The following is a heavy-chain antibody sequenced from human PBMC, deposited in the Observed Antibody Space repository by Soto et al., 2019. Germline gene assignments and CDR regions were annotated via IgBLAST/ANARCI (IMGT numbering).Heavy chain of an antibody. CDR2: IIPIFGTA. J-gene: IGHJ4*02. D-gene: IGHD3-22*01. CDR3: ATLRDPYYYDSSGYGEDY. CDR1: GGTFSSYA. Sequence: QVQLVQSGAEVKKPGSSVKVSCKASGGTFSSYAISWVRQAPGQGLEWMGGIIPIFGTANYAQKFQGRVTITADESTSTAYMELSSLRSEDTAVYYCATLRDPYYYDSSGYGEDYWGQGTLVTVSS. V-gene: IGHV1-69*01.